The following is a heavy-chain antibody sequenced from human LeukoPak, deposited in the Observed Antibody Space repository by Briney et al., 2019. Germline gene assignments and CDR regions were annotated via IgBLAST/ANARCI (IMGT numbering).Heavy chain of an antibody. CDR1: GGSISSSSYY. Sequence: PSETLSLTCTVSGGSISSSSYYWGWIRQPPGKGLEWVSYIGSGNTIYYADSVKGRFTISRDNAKNLLYLQMNNLGAEDTAVYYCAKIISSSGPSQDWGQGTLVTVSS. CDR3: AKIISSSGPSQD. CDR2: IGSGNTI. V-gene: IGHV3-69-1*02. J-gene: IGHJ1*01. D-gene: IGHD6-19*01.